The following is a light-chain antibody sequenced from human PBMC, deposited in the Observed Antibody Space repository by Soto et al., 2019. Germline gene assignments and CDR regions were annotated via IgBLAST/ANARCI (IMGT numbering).Light chain of an antibody. CDR3: HQYGSSPRT. Sequence: EIVLTQSPGTLSLSPGERATLSCMSSQSVSSTYLAWYQHKPGQAPRLIIYGPSSRAAGIPDRFSGSGSGTDCTLTISRLEPEDVAVYYCHQYGSSPRTLGQGTRLEIK. J-gene: IGKJ5*01. CDR2: GPS. V-gene: IGKV3-20*01. CDR1: QSVSSTY.